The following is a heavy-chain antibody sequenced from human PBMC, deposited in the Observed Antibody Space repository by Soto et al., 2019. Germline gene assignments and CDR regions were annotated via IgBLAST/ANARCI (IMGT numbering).Heavy chain of an antibody. CDR1: GFTFSSYA. V-gene: IGHV3-23*01. J-gene: IGHJ4*02. Sequence: GGSLRLSCAASGFTFSSYAMSWVRQAPGKGLEWVSAISGSGGSTYYADSVKGRFTISRDNSKNTLYLQMNSLRAEDTAVYYCAYLLLGCCSSTSCFDYWGQGTLVTVSS. CDR3: AYLLLGCCSSTSCFDY. CDR2: ISGSGGST. D-gene: IGHD2-2*01.